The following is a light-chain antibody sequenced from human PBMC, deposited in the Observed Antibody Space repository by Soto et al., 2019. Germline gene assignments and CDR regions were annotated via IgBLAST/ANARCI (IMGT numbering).Light chain of an antibody. J-gene: IGKJ4*01. CDR1: QSVTTY. V-gene: IGKV1-39*01. Sequence: DIQMTQSPSSLSASVGDGVTITCRASQSVTTYLNWYQQQPGKAPKLLIYAASNLQSGVSSRFSGSGSGTEFTRTIRSLQPEDFATYYCQQTYSAPLTFGGGTKVDIK. CDR2: AAS. CDR3: QQTYSAPLT.